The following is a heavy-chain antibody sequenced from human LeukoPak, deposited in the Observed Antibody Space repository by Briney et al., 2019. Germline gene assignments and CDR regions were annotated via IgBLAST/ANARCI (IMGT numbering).Heavy chain of an antibody. CDR1: GGSIRSSY. D-gene: IGHD3-3*01. Sequence: SETLSLTCTVSGGSIRSSYWSWIRQPPGKGLEWIGCTYNSGSTKYNPSLKSRVTISEDTSKNQFSLKLSSVTAADTAVYYCARAATYYDFWSAKSRYYMDVWGKGTTVTVSS. J-gene: IGHJ6*03. CDR2: TYNSGST. V-gene: IGHV4-59*01. CDR3: ARAATYYDFWSAKSRYYMDV.